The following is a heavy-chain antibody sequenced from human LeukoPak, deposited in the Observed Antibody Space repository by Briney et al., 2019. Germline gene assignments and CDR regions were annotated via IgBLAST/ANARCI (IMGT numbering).Heavy chain of an antibody. CDR1: GFTFSSYG. J-gene: IGHJ6*02. Sequence: GGSLRLSCAASGFTFSSYGMHWVRQAPGKGLEWVAVISYDGSNKYYADSVKGRFTISRDNSKNTLYLQMNSLRAEDTAVYYCAKDFSGRYSNYTFDYYYYGMDVWGPGTRSPSP. CDR3: AKDFSGRYSNYTFDYYYYGMDV. D-gene: IGHD4-11*01. V-gene: IGHV3-30*18. CDR2: ISYDGSNK.